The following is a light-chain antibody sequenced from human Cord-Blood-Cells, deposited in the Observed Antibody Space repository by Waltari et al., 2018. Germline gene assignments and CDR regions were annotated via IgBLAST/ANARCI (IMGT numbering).Light chain of an antibody. Sequence: IKMTNSPSSLSASVGDRVTITCQASQDISNYLNWYQQKPGKAPKLLIYDASNLETGVPSRFSGSGSGTDFTFTISSLQPEDIATYYCQQYDNLPLTFGGGTKVEIK. CDR1: QDISNY. CDR2: DAS. V-gene: IGKV1-33*01. J-gene: IGKJ4*01. CDR3: QQYDNLPLT.